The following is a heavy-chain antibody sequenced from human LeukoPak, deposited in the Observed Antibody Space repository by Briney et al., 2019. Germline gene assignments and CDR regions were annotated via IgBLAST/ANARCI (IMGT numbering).Heavy chain of an antibody. CDR2: IDLDGSET. J-gene: IGHJ4*02. Sequence: PGGSLRLSCAASGNYWMTWVRQGPGEGLEWLANIDLDGSETHFVDSVKGRFTISRDNAKNSLSLQMSGLRVEDTAVYYCARGYSDWLRWGQGTQVTVSS. D-gene: IGHD4-11*01. V-gene: IGHV3-7*01. CDR1: GNYW. CDR3: ARGYSDWLR.